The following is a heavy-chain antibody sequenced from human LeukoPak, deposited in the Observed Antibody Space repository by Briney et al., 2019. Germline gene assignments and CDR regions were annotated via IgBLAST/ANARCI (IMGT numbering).Heavy chain of an antibody. J-gene: IGHJ3*01. CDR2: INSNSGDT. CDR1: GYSFTGYY. D-gene: IGHD2-2*01. V-gene: IGHV1-2*02. CDR3: ARDQGDYYCTSTSCSGGAFDF. Sequence: ASVKVSCKASGYSFTGYYLHWVRQAPGQGLECMGWINSNSGDTKYAQKFQGRVTMTRDTSISTAYMELSSLISDDMAVYYCARDQGDYYCTSTSCSGGAFDFWGQGTMVTVSS.